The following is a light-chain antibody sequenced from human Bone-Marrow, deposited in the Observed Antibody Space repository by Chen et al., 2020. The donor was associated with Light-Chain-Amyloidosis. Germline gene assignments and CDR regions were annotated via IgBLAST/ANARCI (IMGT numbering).Light chain of an antibody. V-gene: IGKV3-20*01. CDR3: QQYGSSPTWT. CDR1: QSVSSRY. CDR2: GAS. J-gene: IGKJ1*01. Sequence: EIVLTQSPGTLSLSPGERATLSCRASQSVSSRYLAWYQQKPGQAPRLLIYGASSRATGIPDRYSGSGSGTDCTITISRMEPEDCEVYCCQQYGSSPTWTFGQGTKVEIK.